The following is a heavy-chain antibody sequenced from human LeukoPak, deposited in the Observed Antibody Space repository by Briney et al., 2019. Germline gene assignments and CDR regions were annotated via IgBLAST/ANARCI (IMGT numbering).Heavy chain of an antibody. J-gene: IGHJ4*02. V-gene: IGHV3-48*03. CDR3: ARGPTTHFDY. CDR1: GFTFSSYG. CDR2: ISSSGSTI. Sequence: PGGSLRLSCAASGFTFSSYGMNWVRQAPGKGLEWVSYISSSGSTIYYADSVKGRFTISRDNAKNSLYLQMNSLRAEDTGVYYCARGPTTHFDYWGQGTPVTVSS. D-gene: IGHD2-15*01.